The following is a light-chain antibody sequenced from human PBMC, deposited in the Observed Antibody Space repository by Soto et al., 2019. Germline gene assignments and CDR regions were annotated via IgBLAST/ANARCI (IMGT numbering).Light chain of an antibody. CDR3: EQRSTWPWT. CDR1: QSVSSY. V-gene: IGKV3-11*01. Sequence: EIVLTQSPATLSLSPGERATLSCRASQSVSSYLAWYQPNPGQAPRLLLYDASNRATGIPARFSGSGSGTSFTRTISSLEPEDFAVEYCEQRSTWPWTFGQGTKVESK. J-gene: IGKJ1*01. CDR2: DAS.